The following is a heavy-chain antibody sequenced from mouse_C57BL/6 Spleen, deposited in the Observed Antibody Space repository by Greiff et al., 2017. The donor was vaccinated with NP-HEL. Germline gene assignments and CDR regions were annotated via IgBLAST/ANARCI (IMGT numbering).Heavy chain of an antibody. CDR1: GYAFSSSW. Sequence: QVQLQQSGPELVKPGASVKISCKASGYAFSSSWMNWVKQRPGKGLERIGRIYPGDGDTNYNGKFKGKATLTADKSSSTAYMQLSSLTSEDSAVYFCARSPYYDYGRFAYWGQGTLVTVSA. D-gene: IGHD2-4*01. J-gene: IGHJ3*01. CDR3: ARSPYYDYGRFAY. V-gene: IGHV1-82*01. CDR2: IYPGDGDT.